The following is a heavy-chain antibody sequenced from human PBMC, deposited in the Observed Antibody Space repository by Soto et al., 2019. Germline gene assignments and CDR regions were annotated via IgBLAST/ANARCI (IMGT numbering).Heavy chain of an antibody. CDR3: ARAPAVAGWFGELGGMDV. Sequence: PSETLSLTCTVSGGSISSYYWSWIRQPPGKGLEWIGYIYYSGSTNYNPSLKSRVTISVDTSKNQFSLKLSSVTAADTAVYYCARAPAVAGWFGELGGMDVWGQGTTVTVSS. CDR1: GGSISSYY. D-gene: IGHD3-10*01. CDR2: IYYSGST. J-gene: IGHJ6*02. V-gene: IGHV4-59*01.